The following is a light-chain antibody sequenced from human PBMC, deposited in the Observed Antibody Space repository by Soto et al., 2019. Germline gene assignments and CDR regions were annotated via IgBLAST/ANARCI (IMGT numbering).Light chain of an antibody. J-gene: IGKJ4*01. V-gene: IGKV3-15*01. CDR1: QTISSN. CDR3: QQYHDWPPLT. CDR2: SAS. Sequence: MTQSPAIVSVSPGERVTLSCRASQTISSNLAWYQLKPGQPPRLLFYSASARATGTSARFSCTGSGTEFTLTISSLQYEDVAIYYCQQYHDWPPLTFGGGTKVQIK.